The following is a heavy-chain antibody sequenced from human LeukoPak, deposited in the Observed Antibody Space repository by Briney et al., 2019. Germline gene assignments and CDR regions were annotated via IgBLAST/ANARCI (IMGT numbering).Heavy chain of an antibody. CDR3: ARDYYDSSGYYSHDY. CDR2: INPNSGVT. Sequence: GASVKVSCKASGYTFTGYYIHWVRQAPGQGLEWMGWINPNSGVTHYPQKFQGRVTMTRDTSIRTAYMEVSSLRSDDTAVYYCARDYYDSSGYYSHDYWGQGTLVTVPS. D-gene: IGHD3-22*01. J-gene: IGHJ4*02. CDR1: GYTFTGYY. V-gene: IGHV1-2*02.